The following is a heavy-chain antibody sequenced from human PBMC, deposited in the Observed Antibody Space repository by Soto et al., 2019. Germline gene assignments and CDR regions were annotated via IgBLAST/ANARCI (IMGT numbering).Heavy chain of an antibody. CDR3: ARDTPMDV. J-gene: IGHJ6*02. CDR2: IIPIFGIA. V-gene: IGHV1-69*01. CDR1: GCTFVSYA. Sequence: QVQLVQSGAEVKKPGSSVKVSCKASGCTFVSYAISWVRQAPGQGLEWMGGIIPIFGIANYAQKFQGRVTHSADEYTRSAYIELISLTSEDTEVYYCARDTPMDVWGHGTT.